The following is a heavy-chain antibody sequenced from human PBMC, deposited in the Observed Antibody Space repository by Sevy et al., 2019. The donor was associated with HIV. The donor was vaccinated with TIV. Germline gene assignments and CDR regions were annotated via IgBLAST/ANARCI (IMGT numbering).Heavy chain of an antibody. J-gene: IGHJ4*02. CDR1: GFTFSSYA. CDR3: AKAGNFMVRGVIFDY. D-gene: IGHD3-10*01. V-gene: IGHV3-23*01. CDR2: ISGSGGST. Sequence: GGSLRLSCAASGFTFSSYAMSWVRQAPGKGLEWVSAISGSGGSTYYADSVKSRFTISRDNSKNTLYLQMNSLRAEDTAVYYCAKAGNFMVRGVIFDYWGQGTLVTVSS.